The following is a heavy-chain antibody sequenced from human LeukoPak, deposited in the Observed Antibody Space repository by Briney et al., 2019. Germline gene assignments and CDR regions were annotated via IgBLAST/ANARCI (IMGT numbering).Heavy chain of an antibody. J-gene: IGHJ4*02. CDR3: ARVIYSGWEGELSD. Sequence: GGSLRLSCAASGFSFSSYWMHWVRQAPGKGLVWVSRINSDGSTTSYADSVMGRFTISRDNAKNTLYLQMNSLRAEDTAVYYCARVIYSGWEGELSDWGQGTLVTVSS. CDR2: INSDGSTT. CDR1: GFSFSSYW. D-gene: IGHD6-19*01. V-gene: IGHV3-74*01.